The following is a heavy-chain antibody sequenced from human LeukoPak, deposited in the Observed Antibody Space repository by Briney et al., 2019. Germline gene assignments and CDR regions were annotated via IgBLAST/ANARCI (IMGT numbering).Heavy chain of an antibody. V-gene: IGHV3-66*01. CDR3: ARGAYSGYDPLDVFDY. CDR1: GFTFSSYE. CDR2: IYRGGNT. D-gene: IGHD5-12*01. Sequence: PGGSLRLSCAASGFTFSSYEMNWVRQAPGKGLEWVSVIYRGGNTYYADPVKGRFIISRDNSENTLYLHMNSLRAEDTAVYYCARGAYSGYDPLDVFDYWGQGTLVTVSS. J-gene: IGHJ4*02.